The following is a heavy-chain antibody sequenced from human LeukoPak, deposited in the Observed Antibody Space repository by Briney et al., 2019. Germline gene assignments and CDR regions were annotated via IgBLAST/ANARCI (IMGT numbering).Heavy chain of an antibody. CDR1: GGSISSYY. V-gene: IGHV4-59*08. Sequence: SETLSLTCTVSGGSISSYYWSWIRQPPGKGLEWIGYIYYSGSTSYNPSLKSRVTISVDTSKNQFSLKLSSVTAADTAVYYCACNYYDSSGYYADAFDIWGQGTMVTVSS. D-gene: IGHD3-22*01. J-gene: IGHJ3*02. CDR2: IYYSGST. CDR3: ACNYYDSSGYYADAFDI.